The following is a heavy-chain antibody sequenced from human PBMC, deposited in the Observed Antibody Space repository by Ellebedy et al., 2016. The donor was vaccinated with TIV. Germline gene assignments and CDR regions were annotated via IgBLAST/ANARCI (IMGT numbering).Heavy chain of an antibody. J-gene: IGHJ4*01. CDR2: INGDGGFT. Sequence: PGGSLRLSCAASGFTFSNNYMSWVRQAPGKGLVWLSRINGDGGFTSHADFVKGRFTISRDNAKNTLYLQMNSLKAEDTAMYYCSTLSDTGYWGHGTLVTVSS. V-gene: IGHV3-74*01. D-gene: IGHD2-21*02. CDR1: GFTFSNNY. CDR3: STLSDTGY.